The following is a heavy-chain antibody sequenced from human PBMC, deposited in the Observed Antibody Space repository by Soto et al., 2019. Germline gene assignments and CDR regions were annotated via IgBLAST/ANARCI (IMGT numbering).Heavy chain of an antibody. V-gene: IGHV1-69*13. D-gene: IGHD6-13*01. CDR2: IIPIFGTA. J-gene: IGHJ6*02. CDR3: AGPPSDIAAAGPTLAAFYYYGMDV. Sequence: GASVKVSCKASGGTFSSYAISWVRQAPGQGLEWMGGIIPIFGTANYAQKFQGRVTITADESTSTAYMELSSLRSEDTAVYYCAGPPSDIAAAGPTLAAFYYYGMDVWGQGTTVTVSS. CDR1: GGTFSSYA.